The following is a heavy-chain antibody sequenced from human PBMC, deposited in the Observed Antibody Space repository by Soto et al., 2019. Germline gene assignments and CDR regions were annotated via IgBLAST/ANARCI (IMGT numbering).Heavy chain of an antibody. J-gene: IGHJ4*02. Sequence: PGGSLRLSCAASGFTFSDYYMSWIRQAPGKGLEWISYISSNSNYKNHADSVRCRFTISRDNAKNSLYLQMNGLRAEDTAVYYCARATGYYHTSGSDSWGQGTLVTVS. CDR3: ARATGYYHTSGSDS. D-gene: IGHD3-22*01. CDR1: GFTFSDYY. CDR2: ISSNSNYK. V-gene: IGHV3-11*06.